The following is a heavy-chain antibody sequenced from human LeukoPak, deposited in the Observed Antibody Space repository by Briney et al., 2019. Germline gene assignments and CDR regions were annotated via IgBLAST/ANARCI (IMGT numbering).Heavy chain of an antibody. CDR1: GGSISSYY. D-gene: IGHD3-9*01. CDR3: ARLLKAGMTGYYFDL. Sequence: SETLSLTCTVSGGSISSYYWSWIRQPPGKGLECIGYMYNSGSTFYNPSLKSRVTISVDTSKNQFSLRLTSVTAADTAVYYCARLLKAGMTGYYFDLWGRGTLVTVSS. V-gene: IGHV4-59*01. J-gene: IGHJ2*01. CDR2: MYNSGST.